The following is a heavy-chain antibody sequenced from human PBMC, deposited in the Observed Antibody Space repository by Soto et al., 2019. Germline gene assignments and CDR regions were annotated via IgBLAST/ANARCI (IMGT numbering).Heavy chain of an antibody. V-gene: IGHV3-21*01. CDR2: ISSSSSYI. CDR1: GFTFSSYS. J-gene: IGHJ4*02. Sequence: GGSLRLSCAASGFTFSSYSMNWVRQAPGKGLEWVSSISSSSSYIYYADSVKGRFTISRDNAKNSLYLQRNSLRAEDTAVYYCARDRSGDDYGDYDNFPLDYWGQGTLVTVSS. CDR3: ARDRSGDDYGDYDNFPLDY. D-gene: IGHD4-17*01.